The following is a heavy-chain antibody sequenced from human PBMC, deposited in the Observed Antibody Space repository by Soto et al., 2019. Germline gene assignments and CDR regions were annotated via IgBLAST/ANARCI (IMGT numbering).Heavy chain of an antibody. Sequence: QVQLQESGPGLVKPSQTLSLTCTVSGGSISSGGYYWSWIRQHPGKGLEWIGYIYYSGSTYYNPSLKSGVTTAVDTSKNQLSLTLSSVTAADTAVYYCASGGSSGPIDSWGQGTLVPVSS. V-gene: IGHV4-31*03. CDR1: GGSISSGGYY. D-gene: IGHD6-13*01. CDR2: IYYSGST. CDR3: ASGGSSGPIDS. J-gene: IGHJ4*02.